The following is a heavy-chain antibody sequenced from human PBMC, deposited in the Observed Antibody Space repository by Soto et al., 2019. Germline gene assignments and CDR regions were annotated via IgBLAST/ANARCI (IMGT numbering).Heavy chain of an antibody. D-gene: IGHD1-1*01. Sequence: SETLSLTCTVSGGSISSYYWSWIRQPPGKGPEWIGYIYYSGSTNYNPSLKSRVTISVATSKNQFSLKLSSVTAADTAVYYGAREQRYSRVPDYRGQRTLVTV. CDR1: GGSISSYY. J-gene: IGHJ4*02. V-gene: IGHV4-59*01. CDR2: IYYSGST. CDR3: AREQRYSRVPDY.